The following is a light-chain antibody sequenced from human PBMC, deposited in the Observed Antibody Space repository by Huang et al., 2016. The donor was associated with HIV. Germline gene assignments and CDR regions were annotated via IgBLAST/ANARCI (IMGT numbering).Light chain of an antibody. CDR1: QDIGKY. Sequence: DIQMTQSPSSLSASVGDRVTITCQASQDIGKYLNWYQQKPGQVPKLLIFDASNLETGVPSRFSGSGSGTDFTFTITTLQPEDIATYYCQHYGSLPPWTFGQGTRVQI. V-gene: IGKV1-33*01. J-gene: IGKJ1*01. CDR2: DAS. CDR3: QHYGSLPPWT.